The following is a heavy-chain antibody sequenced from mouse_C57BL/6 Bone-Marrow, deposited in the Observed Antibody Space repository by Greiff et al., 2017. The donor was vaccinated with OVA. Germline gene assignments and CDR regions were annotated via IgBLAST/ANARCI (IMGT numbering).Heavy chain of an antibody. J-gene: IGHJ2*01. CDR2: IDPENGDT. CDR1: GFNIKDDY. D-gene: IGHD1-1*01. V-gene: IGHV14-4*01. Sequence: VQLQQSGAELVRPGASVKLSCTASGFNIKDDYMHWVKQRPEQGLEWIGWIDPENGDTEYASKFQGKATIPADTSSNTAYLQLSSLTSEDTAVYYCTTSYYYGSSYGYWGQGTTLTVSS. CDR3: TTSYYYGSSYGY.